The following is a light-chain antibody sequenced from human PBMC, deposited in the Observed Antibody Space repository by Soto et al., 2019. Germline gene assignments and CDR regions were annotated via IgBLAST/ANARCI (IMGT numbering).Light chain of an antibody. CDR3: VQRTTWPWT. CDR2: DAS. J-gene: IGKJ1*01. Sequence: EIVLTQSPGTLSLSPGERATLSCRASQSVSSHLAWYQQKPGQATRLLIYDASNRATGIPARFSGSGSGTDFTLTISSLERDDFAVYHCVQRTTWPWTCGQGSKVEIK. V-gene: IGKV3-11*01. CDR1: QSVSSH.